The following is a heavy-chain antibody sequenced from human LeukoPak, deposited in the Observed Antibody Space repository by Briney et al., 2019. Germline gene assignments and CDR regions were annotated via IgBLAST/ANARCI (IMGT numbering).Heavy chain of an antibody. J-gene: IGHJ4*02. D-gene: IGHD1-26*01. CDR2: IYYSGST. V-gene: IGHV4-39*07. CDR3: AREGAAAHSFDY. CDR1: GGSISSSSYY. Sequence: SETLSLTCTVSGGSISSSSYYWGWIRQPPGKGLEWIGSIYYSGSTYYNPSLKSRVTISVDTSKNQFSLKLSSVTAADTAVYYCAREGAAAHSFDYWGQGTLVTVSS.